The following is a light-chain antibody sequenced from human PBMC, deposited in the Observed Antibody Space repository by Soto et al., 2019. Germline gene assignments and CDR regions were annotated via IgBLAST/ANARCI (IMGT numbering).Light chain of an antibody. V-gene: IGLV2-14*03. Sequence: QSVLTQPASVSGSPGQSITISCTGTSSDVGGYNYVSWYQHHPGEAPKLMIFDVSNRPSGVSNRFSGSKSANTASLTISGLQAEDEADYYCSSYTSSSTPYVFGTGTKVTVL. J-gene: IGLJ1*01. CDR1: SSDVGGYNY. CDR2: DVS. CDR3: SSYTSSSTPYV.